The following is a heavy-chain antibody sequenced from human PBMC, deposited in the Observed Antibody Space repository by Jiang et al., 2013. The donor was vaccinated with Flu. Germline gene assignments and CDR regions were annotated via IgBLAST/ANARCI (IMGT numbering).Heavy chain of an antibody. D-gene: IGHD4-17*01. CDR1: GGTFSSYA. V-gene: IGHV1-69*04. CDR3: ARDEFPTTGKA. J-gene: IGHJ5*02. Sequence: PGSSVKVSCKASGGTFSSYAISWVRQAPGQGLEWMGRIIPILGIANYAQKFQGRVTITADKSTSTAYMELSSLRSEDTAVYYCARDEFPTTGKAWGQGTLVTVSS. CDR2: IIPILGIA.